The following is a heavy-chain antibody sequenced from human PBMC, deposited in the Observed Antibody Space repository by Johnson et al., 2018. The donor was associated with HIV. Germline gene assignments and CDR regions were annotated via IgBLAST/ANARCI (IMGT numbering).Heavy chain of an antibody. V-gene: IGHV3-30*04. J-gene: IGHJ3*01. CDR1: GFTFSSYA. Sequence: QVQLVESGGGVVQPGRSLRLSCAASGFTFSSYAMHWVRQAPGKGLEWVAVISYDGSDKDNADSVRGRFTISRDNSKNTLYLQMNSLRIEDTAVYYCARDGPWLQSQRDAFDVWGRGTMVTVSS. CDR3: ARDGPWLQSQRDAFDV. D-gene: IGHD5-24*01. CDR2: ISYDGSDK.